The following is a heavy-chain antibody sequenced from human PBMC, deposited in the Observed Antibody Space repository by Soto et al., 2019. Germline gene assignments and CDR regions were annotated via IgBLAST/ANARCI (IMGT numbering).Heavy chain of an antibody. Sequence: PSETLSLTCTVSGDSINSADYYWNWIRQTPGKGLEWIGHIYYSGTTDYNPSLKGRVTISSDTSKNQFSLRLTSATAADTAIYYCASRKSFYASGTDHWGQGTLVTVSS. V-gene: IGHV4-30-4*01. CDR3: ASRKSFYASGTDH. CDR1: GDSINSADYY. D-gene: IGHD3-10*01. CDR2: IYYSGTT. J-gene: IGHJ4*02.